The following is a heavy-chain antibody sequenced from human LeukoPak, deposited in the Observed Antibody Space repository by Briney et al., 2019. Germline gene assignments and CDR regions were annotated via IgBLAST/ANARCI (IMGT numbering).Heavy chain of an antibody. D-gene: IGHD2-2*01. Sequence: GGSLRLSCAASGFTFDDYGMSWVRQAPGKGLEWVSGISGSGGNTYYADSVKGRFTISRDNSKNTLYLQMNTLRADDTAVYYCAKDPRYCSATSCYSWYSYYYMDVWGKGTTVTIS. CDR3: AKDPRYCSATSCYSWYSYYYMDV. CDR2: ISGSGGNT. CDR1: GFTFDDYG. J-gene: IGHJ6*03. V-gene: IGHV3-23*01.